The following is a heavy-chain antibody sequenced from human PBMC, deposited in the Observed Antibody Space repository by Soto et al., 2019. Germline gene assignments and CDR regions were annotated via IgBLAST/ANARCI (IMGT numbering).Heavy chain of an antibody. J-gene: IGHJ6*02. CDR1: GFTFSSYS. D-gene: IGHD3-10*01. CDR2: ISSSSSTI. Sequence: GGSLRLSCAASGFTFSSYSMNWVRQAPGKGLEWVSYISSSSSTIYYADSVKGRFTISRDNAKNSLYLQMNSLRDEDTAVYYCARDPYYYGSGATYYYYGMDVWGQGTTVTVSS. V-gene: IGHV3-48*02. CDR3: ARDPYYYGSGATYYYYGMDV.